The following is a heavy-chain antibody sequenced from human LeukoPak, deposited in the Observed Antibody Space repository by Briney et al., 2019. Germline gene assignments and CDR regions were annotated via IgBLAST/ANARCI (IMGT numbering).Heavy chain of an antibody. D-gene: IGHD3-10*01. V-gene: IGHV4-59*01. CDR1: GDSISSYY. J-gene: IGHJ1*01. Sequence: PSETLSLTCTVSGDSISSYYWSWIRQPPGKGLEWIGYVHYSGSTHYNPSLRSRVTISLDTSKSQLSLRLSSVTAADTAIYYCARDRGYFQHWGQGTLVTVSS. CDR3: ARDRGYFQH. CDR2: VHYSGST.